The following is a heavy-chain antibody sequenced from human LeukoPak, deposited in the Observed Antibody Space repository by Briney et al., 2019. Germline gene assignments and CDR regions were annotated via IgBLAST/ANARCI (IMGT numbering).Heavy chain of an antibody. Sequence: GGSLRLSCAASGFTFSSYAMSWVRQAPGKGLESVSAISGGGGSTYYADSVKGWFTISRDNSKNTLYLQMNSLRAEDTAVYYCAKDQTVFGVVQDQYFDYWGQGTLVTVSS. D-gene: IGHD3-3*01. J-gene: IGHJ4*02. CDR2: ISGGGGST. CDR3: AKDQTVFGVVQDQYFDY. CDR1: GFTFSSYA. V-gene: IGHV3-23*01.